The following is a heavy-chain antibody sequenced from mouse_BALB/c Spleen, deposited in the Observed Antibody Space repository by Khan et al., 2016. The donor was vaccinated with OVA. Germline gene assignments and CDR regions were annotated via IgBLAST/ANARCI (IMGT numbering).Heavy chain of an antibody. CDR3: TRRGLYGLFAY. J-gene: IGHJ3*01. D-gene: IGHD1-1*02. CDR2: FNPSTGYT. CDR1: GYTFTTYW. V-gene: IGHV1-7*01. Sequence: QVQLKQSGAELAKPGASVKMSCTAFGYTFTTYWFHWVKQRPGQGLEWFGYFNPSTGYTEFNQKFKDKSTLTTDEPSSAAYLQLSSLTFEDSAGYYGTRRGLYGLFAYWGQGTLVTVSA.